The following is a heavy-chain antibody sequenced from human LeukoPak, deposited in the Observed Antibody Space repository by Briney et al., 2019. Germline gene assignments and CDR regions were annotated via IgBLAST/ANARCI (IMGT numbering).Heavy chain of an antibody. J-gene: IGHJ4*02. D-gene: IGHD6-6*01. CDR1: GFTFSNAW. CDR2: IKSKSDGGTT. CDR3: TTVISPHEYSSSGGFDY. Sequence: NPGGSLRLSCAASGFTFSNAWMSWVRQAPGKGLEWVGRIKSKSDGGTTDYAAPVKGRFTISRDDSKNTLYLQMNSLKTEDTAVYYCTTVISPHEYSSSGGFDYWGQGTLVPVSS. V-gene: IGHV3-15*01.